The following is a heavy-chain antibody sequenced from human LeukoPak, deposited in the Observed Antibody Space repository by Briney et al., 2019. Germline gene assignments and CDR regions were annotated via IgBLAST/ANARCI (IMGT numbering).Heavy chain of an antibody. CDR2: IGTHNGNT. CDR3: ARIKRFADIVVVPAAETYAFDI. Sequence: ASVKVSCKTSGYTFTSYGVSWVRQAPGQGLEWMGWIGTHNGNTNYAQKCQGRVIMTTDTSTSTAYMELMSLRSDDTAVYYCARIKRFADIVVVPAAETYAFDIWGQGTMVTVSS. J-gene: IGHJ3*02. CDR1: GYTFTSYG. D-gene: IGHD2-2*01. V-gene: IGHV1-18*01.